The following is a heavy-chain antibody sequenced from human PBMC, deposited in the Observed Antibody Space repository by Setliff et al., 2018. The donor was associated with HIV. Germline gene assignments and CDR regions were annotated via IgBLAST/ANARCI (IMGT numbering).Heavy chain of an antibody. CDR3: ARVKATAGVMSPEKGRFDP. CDR2: IRSKAHGGTT. D-gene: IGHD6-13*01. CDR1: GFTFGDYV. Sequence: SLRLSCITSGFTFGDYVMSWFRQAPGKGLEWVGFIRSKAHGGTTEYAASVEVRFIISRDDSKSIAYLQMNSLKTEDTAVYYCARVKATAGVMSPEKGRFDPWGQGTLVTVSS. V-gene: IGHV3-49*03. J-gene: IGHJ5*02.